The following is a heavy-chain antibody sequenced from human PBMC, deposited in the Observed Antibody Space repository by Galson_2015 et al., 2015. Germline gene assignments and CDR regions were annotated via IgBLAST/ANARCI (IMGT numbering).Heavy chain of an antibody. CDR2: ISSSSSYI. V-gene: IGHV3-21*01. CDR1: GFTFSSYS. CDR3: ARDLYCSSTSCSCNFDY. D-gene: IGHD2-2*01. Sequence: SLRLSCAASGFTFSSYSMNWVRQAPGKGLEWVSSISSSSSYIYYADSVKGRFTISRDNAKNSLYLQMNSLRAEDTAVYYCARDLYCSSTSCSCNFDYWGQGTLVTVSS. J-gene: IGHJ4*02.